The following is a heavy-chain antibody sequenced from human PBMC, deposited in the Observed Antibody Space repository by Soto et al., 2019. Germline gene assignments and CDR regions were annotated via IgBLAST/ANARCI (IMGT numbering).Heavy chain of an antibody. CDR2: INPNSGGT. CDR1: GYTFTGYY. CDR3: ARSQQSRWAAAGPWGFDP. D-gene: IGHD6-13*01. V-gene: IGHV1-2*04. J-gene: IGHJ5*02. Sequence: ASVKVSCKASGYTFTGYYMHWVRQAPGQGLEWMGWINPNSGGTNYAQKFQGWVTMTRDTSISTAYMELSRLRSDDTAVYYCARSQQSRWAAAGPWGFDPWGQGTLVTVSS.